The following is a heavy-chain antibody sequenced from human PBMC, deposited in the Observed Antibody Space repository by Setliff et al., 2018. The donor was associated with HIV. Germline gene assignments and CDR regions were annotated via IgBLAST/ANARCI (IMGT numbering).Heavy chain of an antibody. Sequence: RGESLKISCQGLGNMFTNNWIAWVRQMPGKGLEWMGIIYPADSDTTYNPSFQGQVAISADKSIGTAYLQWSSLKASDTAMYYCARRAYSSGWDSRYYFDSWGRGTLVTAPQ. CDR2: IYPADSDT. J-gene: IGHJ4*02. D-gene: IGHD6-19*01. V-gene: IGHV5-51*01. CDR3: ARRAYSSGWDSRYYFDS. CDR1: GNMFTNNW.